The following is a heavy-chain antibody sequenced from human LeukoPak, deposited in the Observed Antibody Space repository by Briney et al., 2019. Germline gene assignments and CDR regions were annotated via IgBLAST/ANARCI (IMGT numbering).Heavy chain of an antibody. D-gene: IGHD1-26*01. CDR1: GFTVSSNY. CDR2: IRNKANSYTT. CDR3: AREWDSGSYYLGYFDY. V-gene: IGHV3-72*01. Sequence: AGGSLRLSCAASGFTVSSNYMSWVRQAPGKGLEWVGRIRNKANSYTTEYAASVKGRFTISRDDSKNSLYLQMNSLKCEDTAVYYCAREWDSGSYYLGYFDYWGQGTLVTVSS. J-gene: IGHJ4*02.